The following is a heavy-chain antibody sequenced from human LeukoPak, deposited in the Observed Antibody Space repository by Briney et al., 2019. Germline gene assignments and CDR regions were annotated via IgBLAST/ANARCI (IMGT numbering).Heavy chain of an antibody. V-gene: IGHV1-8*03. CDR1: GYTFTSYD. CDR3: ARGGSSWYEDAFDY. D-gene: IGHD6-13*01. J-gene: IGHJ4*02. Sequence: ASVKVSCKASGYTFTSYDINWVRQATGQGLEWMGWMNPNSGNTGYAQKFQGRVTITRNTSISTAYMELSSPRSEDTAVYYCARGGSSWYEDAFDYWGQGTLVTVSS. CDR2: MNPNSGNT.